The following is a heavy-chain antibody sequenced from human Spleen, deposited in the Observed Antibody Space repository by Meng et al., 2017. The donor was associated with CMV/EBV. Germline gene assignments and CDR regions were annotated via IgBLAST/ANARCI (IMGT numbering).Heavy chain of an antibody. CDR2: IYSNSRT. J-gene: IGHJ6*02. V-gene: IGHV3-66*02. Sequence: GGSLRLSCAASGFTVSSNYMTWVRQAPGKGLEWVSVIYSNSRTYYADSVKGRFTISRDNSKNTLYLQMNSLRAEDTAVYYCARASAGWYYYGMDVWGQGTTVTVS. CDR1: GFTVSSNY. CDR3: ARASAGWYYYGMDV. D-gene: IGHD6-19*01.